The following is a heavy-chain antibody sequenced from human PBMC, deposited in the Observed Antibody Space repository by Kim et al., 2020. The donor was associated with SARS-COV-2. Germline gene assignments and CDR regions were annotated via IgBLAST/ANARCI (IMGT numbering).Heavy chain of an antibody. CDR2: ISYDGSNK. J-gene: IGHJ4*02. CDR1: GFTFSSYA. V-gene: IGHV3-30*04. CDR3: ARDLFWVAAAGTPHFDY. D-gene: IGHD6-13*01. Sequence: GGSLRLSCAASGFTFSSYAMHWVRQAPGKGLEWVAVISYDGSNKYYADSVKGRFTISRDNSKNTLYLQMNSLRAEDTAVYYCARDLFWVAAAGTPHFDYWGQGTLVTVSS.